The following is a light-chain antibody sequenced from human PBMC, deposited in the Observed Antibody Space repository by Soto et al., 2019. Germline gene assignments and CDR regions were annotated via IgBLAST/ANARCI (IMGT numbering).Light chain of an antibody. CDR2: DSN. J-gene: IGLJ1*01. CDR1: SSNIGAGYD. Sequence: QSVLTQPPSVSGAPGQRVTISCTGSSSNIGAGYDVHWYQQLPGTAPKLLIYDSNNRPLGVPDRFSGSKSGTSASLAITGLQGEDEAHYYCQSYDSSLSAYVFGTGTKVTVL. CDR3: QSYDSSLSAYV. V-gene: IGLV1-40*01.